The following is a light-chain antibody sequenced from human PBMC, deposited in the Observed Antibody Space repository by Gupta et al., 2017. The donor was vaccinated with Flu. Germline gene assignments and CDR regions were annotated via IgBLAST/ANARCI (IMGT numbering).Light chain of an antibody. CDR1: ALPKQY. CDR2: KDS. Sequence: SYELTPPPSVSASPGQTARITCSGDALPKQYAYWYQQKPGQAPVLVIYKDSERPSGIPERFSGSSSGTTVTLTISGVQAEDEADDYCQSADSSGTYGVFGGGTKLTVL. CDR3: QSADSSGTYGV. J-gene: IGLJ2*01. V-gene: IGLV3-25*02.